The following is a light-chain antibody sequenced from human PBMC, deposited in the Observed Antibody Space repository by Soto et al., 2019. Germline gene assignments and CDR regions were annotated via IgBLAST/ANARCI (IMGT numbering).Light chain of an antibody. J-gene: IGKJ4*01. CDR1: QSIGGY. Sequence: DIQMTQSPSSLSSSLGDRATITCRASQSIGGYLDWYQQKPGQAPKVLISDASALPNGVPSRFSGSGSGTDFTLTISNLQPEDFASYFCQESYSSPLTFGGGTKVDIK. V-gene: IGKV1-39*01. CDR3: QESYSSPLT. CDR2: DAS.